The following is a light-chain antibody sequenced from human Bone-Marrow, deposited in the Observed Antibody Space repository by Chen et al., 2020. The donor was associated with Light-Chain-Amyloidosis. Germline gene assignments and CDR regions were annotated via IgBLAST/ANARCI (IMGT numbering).Light chain of an antibody. V-gene: IGLV1-40*01. CDR3: QSYDTSLSGSV. CDR1: SSNIVAGYD. J-gene: IGLJ2*01. Sequence: QSVLTKPPSVSGAPGQRVHLLCTGSSSNIVAGYDVHWYRKLPGTAPKLLISGNSNRPAGLPDRFSGSRSGTSASLAISGLQAEDEADYYCQSYDTSLSGSVFGGGTKRTVL. CDR2: GNS.